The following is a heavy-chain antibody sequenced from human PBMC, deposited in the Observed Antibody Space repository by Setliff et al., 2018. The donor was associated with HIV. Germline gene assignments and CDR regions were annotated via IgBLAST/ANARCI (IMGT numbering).Heavy chain of an antibody. V-gene: IGHV1-2*06. CDR3: ARGQGPVDY. CDR1: GHIFTHYY. J-gene: IGHJ4*02. Sequence: ASVKVSCKTSGHIFTHYYTHWVRQAPGQGLEWMGRISPNYGGTHYPQKFQGRVTLTSDTSISTAYMELSGLTSDDTAVYYCARGQGPVDYWGQGTLVTVSS. CDR2: ISPNYGGT.